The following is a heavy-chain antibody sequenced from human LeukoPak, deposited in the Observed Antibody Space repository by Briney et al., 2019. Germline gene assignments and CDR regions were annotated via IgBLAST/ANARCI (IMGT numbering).Heavy chain of an antibody. CDR3: ARAAYSGYPN. J-gene: IGHJ4*02. D-gene: IGHD3-22*01. V-gene: IGHV3-74*01. Sequence: GGSLRLSCAASGFTFSSYWMHWVRQAPGKGLGGVSRINSEGRSTSHADSVKGRFTISRDNAKNTLYLQMNSLRAEDTAVYYCARAAYSGYPNWGQGPLVTVSS. CDR2: INSEGRST. CDR1: GFTFSSYW.